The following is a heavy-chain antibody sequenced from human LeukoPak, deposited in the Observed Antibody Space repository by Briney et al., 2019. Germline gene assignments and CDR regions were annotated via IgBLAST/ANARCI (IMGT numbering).Heavy chain of an antibody. Sequence: SETLSLTCAVYGGSFNVYYWSWIRQPPGKGREWIGEINHSGSTNYNPYLKSRVTISVDTSKNQFSLKLSAVTAAGTAVYYCARGRAATTYWGQGTLVTVSS. CDR1: GGSFNVYY. D-gene: IGHD5-24*01. J-gene: IGHJ4*02. CDR3: ARGRAATTY. CDR2: INHSGST. V-gene: IGHV4-34*01.